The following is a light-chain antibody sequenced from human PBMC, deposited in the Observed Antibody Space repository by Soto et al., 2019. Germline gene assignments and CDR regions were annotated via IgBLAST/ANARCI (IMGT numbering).Light chain of an antibody. Sequence: QSALTQPASVSGSPGQSITISCTGTSSDVGSYNYVSWYQQQPGKAHKLMIYDVSNRPSGVSNRFSGSKSGNTASLTICGRQAEDEANYYGTSYTSISTRVLGGGTKVTV. J-gene: IGLJ3*02. CDR1: SSDVGSYNY. CDR2: DVS. V-gene: IGLV2-14*01. CDR3: TSYTSISTRV.